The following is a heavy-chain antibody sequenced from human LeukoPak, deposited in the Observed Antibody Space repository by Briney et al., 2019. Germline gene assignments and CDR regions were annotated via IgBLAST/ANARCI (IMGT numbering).Heavy chain of an antibody. CDR1: GFTFSSYS. Sequence: GGSLRLSCAASGFTFSSYSMNWVRQAPGKGLEWVSSISSSSSYIYYADSVKGRLTISRDNAKNSLYLQMNSLRAEDTAVYYCARYDSSGYCPFDYWGQGTLVTVSS. V-gene: IGHV3-21*01. CDR3: ARYDSSGYCPFDY. CDR2: ISSSSSYI. D-gene: IGHD3-22*01. J-gene: IGHJ4*02.